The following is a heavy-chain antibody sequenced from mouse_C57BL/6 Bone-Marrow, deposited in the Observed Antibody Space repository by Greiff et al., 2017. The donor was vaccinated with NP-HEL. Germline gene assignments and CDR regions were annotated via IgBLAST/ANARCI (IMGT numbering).Heavy chain of an antibody. CDR1: GYTFTSYW. J-gene: IGHJ2*01. CDR3: ARRTTIVTTYFDY. V-gene: IGHV1-50*01. CDR2: IDPSDSYT. Sequence: VQLQQPGAELVKPGASVKLSCKASGYTFTSYWMQWVKQRPGQGLEWIGEIDPSDSYTNYNQKFKGKATLTVDTSSSTAYMQLSSLTSEDSAVYYCARRTTIVTTYFDYWGKGTTLTVSS. D-gene: IGHD2-5*01.